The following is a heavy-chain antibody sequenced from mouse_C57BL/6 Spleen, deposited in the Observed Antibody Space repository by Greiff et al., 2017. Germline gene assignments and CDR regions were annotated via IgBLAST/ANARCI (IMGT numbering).Heavy chain of an antibody. CDR3: AKGDDGYCHYYAMDY. CDR2: IWGDGST. CDR1: GFSLTSYG. D-gene: IGHD2-3*01. J-gene: IGHJ4*01. Sequence: VMLVESGPGLVAPSQSLSITCTVSGFSLTSYGVSWVRQTPGKGLEWVGAIWGDGSTNYHSALISGLCISKDNSKSQVFLILNRLQTDDSATYYCAKGDDGYCHYYAMDYWGQGTSVTVSS. V-gene: IGHV2-3*01.